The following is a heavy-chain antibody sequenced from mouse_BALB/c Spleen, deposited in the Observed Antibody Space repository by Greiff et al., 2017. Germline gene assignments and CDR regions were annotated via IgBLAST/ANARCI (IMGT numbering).Heavy chain of an antibody. V-gene: IGHV4-1*02. CDR3: ARHLYYYGSRGYWYFDV. Sequence: EVKLQESGGGLVQPGGSLKLSCAASGFDFSRYWMSWVRQAPGKGLEWIGEINPDSSTINYTPSLKDKFIISRDNAKNTLYLQMSKVRSEDTALYYCARHLYYYGSRGYWYFDVWGAGTTVTVSS. CDR1: GFDFSRYW. CDR2: INPDSSTI. D-gene: IGHD1-1*01. J-gene: IGHJ1*01.